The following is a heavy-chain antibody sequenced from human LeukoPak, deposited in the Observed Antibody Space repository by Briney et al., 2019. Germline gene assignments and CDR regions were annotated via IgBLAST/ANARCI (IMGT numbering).Heavy chain of an antibody. D-gene: IGHD3-3*01. CDR2: IYTSGST. V-gene: IGHV4-4*07. Sequence: SETLSLTCTVSGGSISSYYWSWIRQPAGKGLEWIGRIYTSGSTNYNPSLKSRVTMSVDTSKNQFSLKLSSVTAADTAVYYCARHTKEDNYDFWSGYSDYFDYRGQGTLVTVSS. CDR1: GGSISSYY. J-gene: IGHJ4*02. CDR3: ARHTKEDNYDFWSGYSDYFDY.